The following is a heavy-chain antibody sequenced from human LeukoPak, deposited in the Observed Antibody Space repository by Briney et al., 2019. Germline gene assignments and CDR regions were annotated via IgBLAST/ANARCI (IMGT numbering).Heavy chain of an antibody. CDR3: ARESTMIVVVKKYYFDP. CDR1: GYTFTSYY. V-gene: IGHV1-46*01. Sequence: GASVKVSCKASGYTFTSYYMHWVRQAPGQGLEWMGIINPSGGSTSYAQKFQGRITMTRDTSTSTVYMELSSLRSEDTAVYYCARESTMIVVVKKYYFDPWGQGTLVTVSS. D-gene: IGHD3-22*01. J-gene: IGHJ4*02. CDR2: INPSGGST.